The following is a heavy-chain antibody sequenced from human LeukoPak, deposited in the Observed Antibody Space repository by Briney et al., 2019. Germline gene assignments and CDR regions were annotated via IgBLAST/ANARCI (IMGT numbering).Heavy chain of an antibody. CDR1: GFTFDEYA. V-gene: IGHV3-9*01. J-gene: IGHJ3*02. Sequence: GGSLRLSCAASGFTFDEYAMHWVRQAPGKGLEWVSGISWNSGSIGYTDSVKGRFTISRDNAKNSLYLQMNSLRAEDTALYYCAKGQGDAFDIWGQGTMVTVSS. CDR3: AKGQGDAFDI. CDR2: ISWNSGSI.